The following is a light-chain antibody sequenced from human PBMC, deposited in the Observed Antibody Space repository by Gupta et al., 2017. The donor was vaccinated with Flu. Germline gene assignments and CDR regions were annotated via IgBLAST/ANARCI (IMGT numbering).Light chain of an antibody. Sequence: ALGQTSSITCGGNNIENINVHGYQKKQAPDPVLVSYRDISRPAGIPERVSGSNSATTVTMTMSGAQAGDDYYYYSQVWNSSTVVFGGGTKLTVL. J-gene: IGLJ2*01. CDR2: RDI. CDR3: QVWNSSTVV. V-gene: IGLV3-9*01. CDR1: NIENIN.